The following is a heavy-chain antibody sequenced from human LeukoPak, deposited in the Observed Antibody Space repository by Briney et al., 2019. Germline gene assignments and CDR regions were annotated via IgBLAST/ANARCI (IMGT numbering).Heavy chain of an antibody. D-gene: IGHD3-3*01. V-gene: IGHV1-8*01. J-gene: IGHJ4*02. CDR3: ARADSNDFWSGYSYFDY. Sequence: ASVKVSCKASGYTFTSYDINWVRQATGQGLEWMGWMNPNSGNTGYAQKLQGRVTMTTNTSTSTAYMELRSLRSDDTAVYYCARADSNDFWSGYSYFDYWGQGTLVTVSS. CDR2: MNPNSGNT. CDR1: GYTFTSYD.